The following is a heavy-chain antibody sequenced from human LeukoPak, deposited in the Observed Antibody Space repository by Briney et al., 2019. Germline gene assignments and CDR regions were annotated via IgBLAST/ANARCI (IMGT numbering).Heavy chain of an antibody. D-gene: IGHD3-3*01. J-gene: IGHJ4*02. CDR2: ISSNGGST. CDR3: VKEYYDFWSGYFGSDY. CDR1: GFTFSSYA. V-gene: IGHV3-64D*09. Sequence: GGSLRLSCSTSGFTFSSYAMHWVRQAPGKGLEYVSAISSNGGSTYYADSVKGRFTISRDNSKNTLYLQMSSLRAEDTAVYYCVKEYYDFWSGYFGSDYWGQGTLVTVSS.